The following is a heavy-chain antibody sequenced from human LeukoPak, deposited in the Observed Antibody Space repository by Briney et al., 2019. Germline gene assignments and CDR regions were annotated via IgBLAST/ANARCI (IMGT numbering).Heavy chain of an antibody. CDR2: ISSSGSTI. Sequence: PGGSLRLSCAASGFTFSDYYMSWIRQAPGKGLEWASYISSSGSTIYYADSVKGRFTISRDNAENSLYLQMNSLRAEDTAVYYCARDASYYYDSSGYYGYWGQGTLVTVSS. CDR1: GFTFSDYY. CDR3: ARDASYYYDSSGYYGY. D-gene: IGHD3-22*01. J-gene: IGHJ4*02. V-gene: IGHV3-11*01.